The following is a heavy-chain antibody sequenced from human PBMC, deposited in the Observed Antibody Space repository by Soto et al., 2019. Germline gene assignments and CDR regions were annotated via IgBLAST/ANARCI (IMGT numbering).Heavy chain of an antibody. J-gene: IGHJ4*02. D-gene: IGHD6-6*01. CDR3: ARPSRDSSSSEYFDY. CDR2: IIPIFGTA. Sequence: SVKVSCKASGGTFSSYAISWVRQAPGQGLEWMGGIIPIFGTANYAQKFQGRVTITADESTSTAYMELGSLRSEDTAVYYCARPSRDSSSSEYFDYWGQGTLVTVSS. CDR1: GGTFSSYA. V-gene: IGHV1-69*13.